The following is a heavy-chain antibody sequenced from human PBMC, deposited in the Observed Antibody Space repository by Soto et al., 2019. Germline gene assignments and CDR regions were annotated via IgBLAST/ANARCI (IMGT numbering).Heavy chain of an antibody. V-gene: IGHV4-30-4*01. CDR3: ASRYLY. J-gene: IGHJ4*02. D-gene: IGHD3-16*02. CDR1: GDSISNGDYY. CDR2: IDYSGST. Sequence: PSETLSLTCTVSGDSISNGDYYWSWIRQPPGRGLEWIGYIDYSGSTYYNPPLKSRLTMSVDMSKNQFSLRLTSVTAADTAVYYCASRYLYWGQGLLVTVSS.